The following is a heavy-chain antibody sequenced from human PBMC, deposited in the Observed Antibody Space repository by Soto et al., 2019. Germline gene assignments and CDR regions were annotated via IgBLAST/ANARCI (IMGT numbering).Heavy chain of an antibody. V-gene: IGHV4-39*01. CDR1: GGSISSSSYY. CDR3: ARKRRMGLVIIDY. J-gene: IGHJ4*02. CDR2: IYYSGST. D-gene: IGHD3-9*01. Sequence: QLQLQESGPGLVKPSETLSLTCTVSGGSISSSSYYWGWIRQPPGKGLEWIGSIYYSGSTYYNPSLKSRVTISVDTSKNQFSLKLSSVTAADTAVYYCARKRRMGLVIIDYWGQGTLVTVSS.